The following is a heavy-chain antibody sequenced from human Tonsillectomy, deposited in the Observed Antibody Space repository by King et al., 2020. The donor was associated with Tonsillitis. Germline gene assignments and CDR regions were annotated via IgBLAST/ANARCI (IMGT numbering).Heavy chain of an antibody. CDR2: IYHTEST. J-gene: IGHJ6*03. CDR1: GGSISSSRYF. V-gene: IGHV4-39*02. D-gene: IGHD4-23*01. CDR3: ARTFCGVGNCYYYFNYRDV. Sequence: QLQESGPGLVKPSETLSLNCTVSGGSISSSRYFWGWIRQPPGQGLEWIGTIYHTESTYYNPSLKSRVTISVDTSKNHFSLTLRSVAAADTALYYCARTFCGVGNCYYYFNYRDVWGKGTTVTVPS.